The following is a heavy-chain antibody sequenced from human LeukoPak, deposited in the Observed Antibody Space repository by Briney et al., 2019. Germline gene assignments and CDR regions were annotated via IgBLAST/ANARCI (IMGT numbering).Heavy chain of an antibody. V-gene: IGHV4-34*01. CDR1: GGSFSGYY. CDR3: ARGGMHSSGLDY. CDR2: INHSGST. J-gene: IGHJ4*02. D-gene: IGHD3-22*01. Sequence: SETLSLTCAVYGGSFSGYYWSWIRQPPGKGLEWIGEINHSGSTNYNPSLKSRVTISVDTSKNQFSLKLSSVTAADTAVYYCARGGMHSSGLDYWGQGTLVTVSS.